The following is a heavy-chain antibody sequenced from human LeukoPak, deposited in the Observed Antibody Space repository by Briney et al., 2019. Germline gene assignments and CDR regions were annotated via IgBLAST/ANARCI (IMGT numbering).Heavy chain of an antibody. Sequence: SETLSLTCTVSGGSISSYYWSWIRQPPGKGLEWIGYIYYSGSTNYNPSLKSRVTISVDTSKNQFSLKLSSVTAADTAVYYCARHDVGASSQGEYFQHWGQGTLVTVPS. CDR2: IYYSGST. J-gene: IGHJ1*01. D-gene: IGHD1-26*01. CDR3: ARHDVGASSQGEYFQH. V-gene: IGHV4-59*08. CDR1: GGSISSYY.